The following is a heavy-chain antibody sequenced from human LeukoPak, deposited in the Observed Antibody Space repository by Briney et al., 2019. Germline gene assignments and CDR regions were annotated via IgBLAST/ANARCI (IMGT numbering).Heavy chain of an antibody. D-gene: IGHD3-10*01. Sequence: GGSLRLSCAASGFTFSSYAMSWVRQAPGKGLEWVSAISGSGGSTNYADSVKGRFTISRDNSKNTLYLQMNSLRAEDTAVYYCAKEGALWFGESYGMDVWGQGTTVTVSS. CDR1: GFTFSSYA. CDR3: AKEGALWFGESYGMDV. V-gene: IGHV3-23*01. CDR2: ISGSGGST. J-gene: IGHJ6*02.